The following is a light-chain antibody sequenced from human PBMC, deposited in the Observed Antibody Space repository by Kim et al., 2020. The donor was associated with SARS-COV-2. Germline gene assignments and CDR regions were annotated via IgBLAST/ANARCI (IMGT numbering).Light chain of an antibody. V-gene: IGLV2-14*03. CDR2: EVN. J-gene: IGLJ3*02. CDR3: SSYTSSSTLV. Sequence: GQSITSSCTGTSSDIDTYNYVSWYQQHPGKAPKLMIYEVNKRPSGVSNRFSASKSGNTASLTISGLQAEDEADYYCSSYTSSSTLVFGGGTQLTVL. CDR1: SSDIDTYNY.